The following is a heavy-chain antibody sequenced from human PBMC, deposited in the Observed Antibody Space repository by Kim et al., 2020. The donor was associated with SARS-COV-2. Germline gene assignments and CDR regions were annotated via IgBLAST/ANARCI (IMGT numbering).Heavy chain of an antibody. J-gene: IGHJ4*02. D-gene: IGHD2-21*01. V-gene: IGHV4-59*13. Sequence: SETLSLTCTVSGASISAYYWSWIRQPPGKRLEWIGFIYYSGSTHYNPSLRSRVTISVDTSKNQVSLNLSSVTAADTAVYYCAGDPGDLKCGFDQWGQGTL. CDR2: IYYSGST. CDR3: AGDPGDLKCGFDQ. CDR1: GASISAYY.